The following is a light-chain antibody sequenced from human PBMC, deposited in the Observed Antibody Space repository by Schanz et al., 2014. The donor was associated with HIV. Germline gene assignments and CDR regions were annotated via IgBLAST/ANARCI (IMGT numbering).Light chain of an antibody. CDR2: QAS. CDR1: QSITTW. J-gene: IGKJ2*01. V-gene: IGKV1-5*03. CDR3: QSSFSNT. Sequence: DIQMTQSPSTLSASVGDRVTITCRASQSITTWVAWYQQKPGKAPKLLISQASTLETGVPSRFSGSGSGTKFTLSINCLQPDDFATYYCQSSFSNTFGQGTKVQIK.